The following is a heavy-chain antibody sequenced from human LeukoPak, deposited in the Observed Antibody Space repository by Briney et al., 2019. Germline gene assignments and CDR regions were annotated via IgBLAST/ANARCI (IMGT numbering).Heavy chain of an antibody. CDR1: GFTFSSYS. CDR3: ASLYSSSGVFWFDP. V-gene: IGHV3-21*01. Sequence: GGSLRLSCAASGFTFSSYSMKWVRQAPGKGLEWVSSISSSTNYIYYADSGKGRFTISRDNAKNSLYLQMNSLRAEDTAVCYCASLYSSSGVFWFDPWGQGTLVTVSS. CDR2: ISSSTNYI. D-gene: IGHD6-13*01. J-gene: IGHJ5*02.